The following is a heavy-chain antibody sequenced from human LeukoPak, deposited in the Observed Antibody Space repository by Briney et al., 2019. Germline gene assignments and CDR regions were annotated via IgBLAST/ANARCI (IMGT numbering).Heavy chain of an antibody. CDR2: INSSSSTI. D-gene: IGHD2-15*01. CDR3: ASRDPCSGGTCYGLGY. V-gene: IGHV3-48*01. Sequence: GGSLRLSCAASGFTLNSYSLKWVRPAPGKGLEWGSYINSSSSTIYYADSVKGRFTISRDNAKNSLYLQMNSLRAEDTAVYYCASRDPCSGGTCYGLGYWGQGTLVTVSS. CDR1: GFTLNSYS. J-gene: IGHJ4*02.